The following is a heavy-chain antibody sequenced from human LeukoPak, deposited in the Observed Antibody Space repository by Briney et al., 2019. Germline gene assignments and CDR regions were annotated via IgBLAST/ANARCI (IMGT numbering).Heavy chain of an antibody. CDR2: INPSGGST. V-gene: IGHV1-46*01. Sequence: ASVKVSCKASGGTFSSYAISWVRQAPGQGLEWMGIINPSGGSTSYAQKFQGRVTMTRDMSTSTVYMELSSLRSEDTAVYYCARAEGRDTAMGEFDYWGQGTLVTVSS. CDR1: GGTFSSYA. J-gene: IGHJ4*02. CDR3: ARAEGRDTAMGEFDY. D-gene: IGHD5-18*01.